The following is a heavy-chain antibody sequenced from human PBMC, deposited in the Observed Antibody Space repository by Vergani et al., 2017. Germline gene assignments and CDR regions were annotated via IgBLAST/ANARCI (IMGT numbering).Heavy chain of an antibody. CDR3: VKDHPVFDE. Sequence: QVQLLESGGGVVQPGESLRLSCAASGFPFSTYVMHCVRQAPGKGLEWVAFIQKDGIDKFYADSVRGRFTISRDISKNTLYLEMNRLSAEDTALYHCVKDHPVFDEWGRGTLVSVS. V-gene: IGHV3-30*02. J-gene: IGHJ4*02. CDR2: IQKDGIDK. CDR1: GFPFSTYV.